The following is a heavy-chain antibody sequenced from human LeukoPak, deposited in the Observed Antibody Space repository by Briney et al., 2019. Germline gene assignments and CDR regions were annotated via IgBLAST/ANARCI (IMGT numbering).Heavy chain of an antibody. CDR3: AKDNYVWGSYHWFDP. Sequence: GGSLRLSCAASGFTFSSYAMSWVRQAPGKGLEWVSAISGSGGSTCYADSVKGRFTISRDNSKNTLYLQMNSLRAEDTAVYYCAKDNYVWGSYHWFDPWGQGTLVTVSS. D-gene: IGHD3-16*02. CDR2: ISGSGGST. J-gene: IGHJ5*02. CDR1: GFTFSSYA. V-gene: IGHV3-23*01.